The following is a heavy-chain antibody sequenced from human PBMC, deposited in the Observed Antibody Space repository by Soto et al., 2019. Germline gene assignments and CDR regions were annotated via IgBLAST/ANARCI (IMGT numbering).Heavy chain of an antibody. V-gene: IGHV1-8*01. CDR3: ARGVRYSPYYFDY. D-gene: IGHD1-1*01. CDR1: GYTFTSYD. Sequence: ASVKVSCKASGYTFTSYDLNWVRQATGQGLEWMGWMNPNSGNTGYAQKFQGRVTMTRNTSISTAYMELSSLRSEDTAVYYCARGVRYSPYYFDYWGQGTLVTVSS. J-gene: IGHJ4*02. CDR2: MNPNSGNT.